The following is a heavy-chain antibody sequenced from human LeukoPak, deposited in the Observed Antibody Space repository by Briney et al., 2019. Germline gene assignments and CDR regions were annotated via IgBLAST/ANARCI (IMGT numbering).Heavy chain of an antibody. J-gene: IGHJ5*02. Sequence: SETLSLTCAVYGGSFSGYYWSWIRQPPGKGLEWIGEINHSGSTNYNPSLKSRVTISVDTSKNQFSLKLSSVTAADTAVYHCARGIVVVPAALFPWGQGTLVTVSS. D-gene: IGHD2-2*01. CDR2: INHSGST. CDR3: ARGIVVVPAALFP. V-gene: IGHV4-34*01. CDR1: GGSFSGYY.